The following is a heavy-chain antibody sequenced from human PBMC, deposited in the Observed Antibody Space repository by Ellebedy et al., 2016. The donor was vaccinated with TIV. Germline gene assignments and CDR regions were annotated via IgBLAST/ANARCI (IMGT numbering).Heavy chain of an antibody. D-gene: IGHD5-24*01. Sequence: MPSETLSLTCTVSGGSINNTINFWGWIRQPPGKGLEWIGSFYYSGTTYYNPSLKSRLTISVDPSKNHFSLKLSSVTAADTAVYYCARRRNGYSTVDPPYDYWGQGTLVTVSS. J-gene: IGHJ4*02. CDR2: FYYSGTT. CDR3: ARRRNGYSTVDPPYDY. CDR1: GGSINNTINF. V-gene: IGHV4-39*01.